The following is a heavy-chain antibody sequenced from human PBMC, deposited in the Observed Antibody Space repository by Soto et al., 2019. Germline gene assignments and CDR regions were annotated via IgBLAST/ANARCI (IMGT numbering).Heavy chain of an antibody. CDR2: IGRTNNT. CDR3: AKVDAYSYRADH. V-gene: IGHV3-23*01. CDR1: GFTFSNSA. D-gene: IGHD3-16*02. Sequence: GGSLRLSCAASGFTFSNSAMTWVRQALGKGPEWVSSIGRTNNTHYADSVKGRFAISRDNSQNTLYLQMNSLTAEDTAVYFCAKVDAYSYRADHWGQGTLVTVSS. J-gene: IGHJ4*02.